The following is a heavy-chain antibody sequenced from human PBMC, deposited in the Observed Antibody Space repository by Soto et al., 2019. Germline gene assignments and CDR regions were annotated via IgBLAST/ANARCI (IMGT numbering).Heavy chain of an antibody. CDR1: GEFFGGYY. CDR3: ARGNPGYYYYYMDV. J-gene: IGHJ6*03. V-gene: IGHV4-34*01. Sequence: QVQLQQWGAGLLKPSETLSLTCAVHGEFFGGYYWSWVRQPPGKGLEWIGNINHSGSTQYNPSLKTRVTISADTSKDHFSLKVASVTVADTAVYYCARGNPGYYYYYMDVWGEGATVTVSS. CDR2: INHSGST.